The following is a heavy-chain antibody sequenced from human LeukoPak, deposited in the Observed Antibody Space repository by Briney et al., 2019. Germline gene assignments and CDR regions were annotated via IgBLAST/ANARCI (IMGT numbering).Heavy chain of an antibody. CDR2: ISAYNGNT. V-gene: IGHV1-18*01. J-gene: IGHJ3*02. CDR3: ATAPRITMIVEYAFDI. D-gene: IGHD3-22*01. Sequence: GASVKVSCKASGYTFTSYGISWVRQAPGQGLEWMGWISAYNGNTNYAQKLQGRVTMTEDTSTDTAYMELSSLRSEDTAVYYCATAPRITMIVEYAFDIWGQGTMVTVSS. CDR1: GYTFTSYG.